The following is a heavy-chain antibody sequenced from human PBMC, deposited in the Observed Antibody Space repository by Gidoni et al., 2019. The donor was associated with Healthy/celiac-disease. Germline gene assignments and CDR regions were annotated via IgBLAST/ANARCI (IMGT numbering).Heavy chain of an antibody. CDR3: ARAIPFDY. J-gene: IGHJ4*02. CDR2: SSSTSSTI. Sequence: EVQLVGSGGGLVQPGGSLRLSCAASGVPFSSYSMNWVRQAPGKGLEWVSYSSSTSSTIDYADSVKGRFTSSRDNAKNSLYLQMNSLRAEESAVYYCARAIPFDYWGQGTLVTVSS. D-gene: IGHD2-21*01. V-gene: IGHV3-48*01. CDR1: GVPFSSYS.